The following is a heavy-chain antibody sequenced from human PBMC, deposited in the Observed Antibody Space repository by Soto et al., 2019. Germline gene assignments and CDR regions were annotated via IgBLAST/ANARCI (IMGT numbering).Heavy chain of an antibody. Sequence: QVHLVQSGAEMKKPGASVKVSCKASGYIFSTYYMHWVRQAPGQGLEWMGIINPSGGVPSYAEKFQGRVTLTSDTSTTAFYIELNSLKSDDTAVYFCARATTSPDYWGHGTLVTVSS. CDR2: INPSGGVP. J-gene: IGHJ4*01. D-gene: IGHD4-17*01. V-gene: IGHV1-46*01. CDR1: GYIFSTYY. CDR3: ARATTSPDY.